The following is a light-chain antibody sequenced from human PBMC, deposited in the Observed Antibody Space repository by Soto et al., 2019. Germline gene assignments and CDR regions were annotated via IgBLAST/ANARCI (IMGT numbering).Light chain of an antibody. V-gene: IGLV1-40*01. J-gene: IGLJ1*01. CDR1: SSNIGAGYD. CDR3: QSYDSSLSRFV. Sequence: SVLTQSPSVSGAPGQRVTISCAGNSSNIGAGYDVHWYKQLPGTAPKVLIYGNDNRPLGVPDRFSGSKSGTSGSLVISGLQAEDEADYYCQSYDSSLSRFVFGSGTKVTVL. CDR2: GND.